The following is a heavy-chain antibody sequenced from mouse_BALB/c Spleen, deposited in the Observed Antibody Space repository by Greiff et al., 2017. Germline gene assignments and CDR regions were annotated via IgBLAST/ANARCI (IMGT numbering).Heavy chain of an antibody. J-gene: IGHJ4*01. CDR1: GFNIKDTY. Sequence: VQLQQSGAELVKPGASVKLSCTASGFNIKDTYMHWVKQRPEQGLEWIGRIDPANGNTKYDPKFQGKAKLTAVTSASTAYMELSSLTNEDSAVYYCTREGYAMDYWGQGTSVTVSS. V-gene: IGHV14-3*02. CDR3: TREGYAMDY. CDR2: IDPANGNT.